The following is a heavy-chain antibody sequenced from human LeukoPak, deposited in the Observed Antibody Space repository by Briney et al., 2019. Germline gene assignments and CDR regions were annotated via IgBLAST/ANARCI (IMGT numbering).Heavy chain of an antibody. CDR3: ARHETSGWTTEGIFHYYYMDV. CDR1: GGSISSYY. D-gene: IGHD6-19*01. V-gene: IGHV4-59*08. CDR2: IYYSGST. Sequence: SETLSLTCTVSGGSISSYYWSWIRQPPGKGLEWIGYIYYSGSTNYNPSLKSRVTISVDTSKNQFSLKLSSVTAADTAVYYCARHETSGWTTEGIFHYYYMDVWGKGTTVTISS. J-gene: IGHJ6*03.